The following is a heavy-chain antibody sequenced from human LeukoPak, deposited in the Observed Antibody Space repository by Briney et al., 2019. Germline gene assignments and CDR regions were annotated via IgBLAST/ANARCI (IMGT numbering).Heavy chain of an antibody. J-gene: IGHJ6*02. CDR3: AREVVIFPDYYYYGMDV. Sequence: PGGSLRLSCVASGFPFRDYYMTWIRQAPGKGLEWISYISRSGDTLYYADSVEGRFTISRDNAKNSLFLQMNSLRADDTAVYYCAREVVIFPDYYYYGMDVWGQGTTVTVSS. CDR1: GFPFRDYY. V-gene: IGHV3-11*01. D-gene: IGHD2/OR15-2a*01. CDR2: ISRSGDTL.